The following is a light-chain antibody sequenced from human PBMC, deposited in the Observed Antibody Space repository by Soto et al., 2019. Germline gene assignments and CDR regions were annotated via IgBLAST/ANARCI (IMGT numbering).Light chain of an antibody. Sequence: EIVLTQSPCTLSLSPGERATLSCRASQSVSSNHLAWYQQKPGQAPRLLIYGASTRATGIPDRFSGSGSGTDFTLTISRLEPEDFAVYFCQQYDNSLWTFGQGTKVDIK. CDR2: GAS. CDR1: QSVSSNH. V-gene: IGKV3-20*01. J-gene: IGKJ1*01. CDR3: QQYDNSLWT.